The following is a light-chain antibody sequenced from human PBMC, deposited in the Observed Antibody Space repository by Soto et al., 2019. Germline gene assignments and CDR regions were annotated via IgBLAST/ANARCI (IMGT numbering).Light chain of an antibody. CDR3: LLSYSSARLYVV. J-gene: IGLJ2*01. Sequence: QAVVTQEPSLTVSPGGTVTLTCGSSTGAVTSGHYPYWFQQKPGQAPRTLIYDTSNKHSWTPARFSGSLLGGKAALTLSGAQPEDEAEYYCLLSYSSARLYVVFGGGTKLTVL. CDR2: DTS. CDR1: TGAVTSGHY. V-gene: IGLV7-46*01.